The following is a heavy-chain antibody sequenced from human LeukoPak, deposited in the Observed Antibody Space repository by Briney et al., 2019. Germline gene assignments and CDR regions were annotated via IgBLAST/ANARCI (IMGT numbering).Heavy chain of an antibody. D-gene: IGHD4-11*01. J-gene: IGHJ4*02. Sequence: GGSLRLSCAASGFTFSDVWMSWVRQAPGKGLEWVANIDQDGRGIYYVDSVKGRFSISRDNTNNLLYLQMNSLRAEDTAMYFCARDSYRSLDYWGQGTLVTVSS. CDR1: GFTFSDVW. CDR3: ARDSYRSLDY. V-gene: IGHV3-7*01. CDR2: IDQDGRGI.